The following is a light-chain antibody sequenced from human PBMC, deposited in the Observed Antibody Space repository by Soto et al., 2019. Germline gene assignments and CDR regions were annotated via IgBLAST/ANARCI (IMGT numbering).Light chain of an antibody. Sequence: EIVMTQSPGPLSLSPGERATISCRASQVIGSRSLAWYHQKSGQAPRLLIYGASSRATGIPDRFSGSGSGTDFTLTISRLEPEDFGVYYCQQFGSSIPHTFGQGTKLEIK. CDR2: GAS. CDR3: QQFGSSIPHT. J-gene: IGKJ2*01. V-gene: IGKV3-20*01. CDR1: QVIGSRS.